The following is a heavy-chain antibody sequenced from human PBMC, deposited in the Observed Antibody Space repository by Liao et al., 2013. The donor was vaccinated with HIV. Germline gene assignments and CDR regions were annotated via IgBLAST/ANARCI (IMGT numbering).Heavy chain of an antibody. J-gene: IGHJ5*02. Sequence: QLQESGPGLVKPSETLSLTCTVSGGSIRNDFWSWIRQSAGKGLEYIGRIYSSGSANYNPSLKSRVTMSVDTSKNQFSLKLSSVTAADTAVYYCARTDQYYDFWNGYENWFDPWGQGTLVTVSS. V-gene: IGHV4-4*07. CDR2: IYSSGSA. D-gene: IGHD3-3*01. CDR3: ARTDQYYDFWNGYENWFDP. CDR1: GGSIRNDF.